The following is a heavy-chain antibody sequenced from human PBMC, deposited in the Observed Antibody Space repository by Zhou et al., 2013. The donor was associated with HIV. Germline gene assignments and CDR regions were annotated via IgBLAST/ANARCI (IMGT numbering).Heavy chain of an antibody. J-gene: IGHJ4*02. CDR3: ASSPDYGGNSGGDY. Sequence: QVQLVQSGAEVKKPGSSVKVSCKASGGTFSSYAISWVRQAPGQGLEWMGRIIPILGIANYAQKFQGRVTITADKSTSTAYMELSSLRSEDTAVYYCASSPDYGGNSGGDYWGQGTLVTVSS. D-gene: IGHD4-17*01. CDR1: GGTFSSYA. V-gene: IGHV1-69*04. CDR2: IIPILGIA.